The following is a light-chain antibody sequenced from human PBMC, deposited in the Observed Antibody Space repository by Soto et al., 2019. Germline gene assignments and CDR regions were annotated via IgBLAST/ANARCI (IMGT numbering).Light chain of an antibody. CDR1: QSITSS. Sequence: EVVMTQSPATLSVYPGERDTLSCRASQSITSSLAWYQQKPGQAPMLLIYDASNRATGILPRFSGSGSGTDFTLPISSLEPEDFAVYYCQQRSNWPPITVGPVTRLEIK. CDR3: QQRSNWPPIT. CDR2: DAS. J-gene: IGKJ5*01. V-gene: IGKV3-11*01.